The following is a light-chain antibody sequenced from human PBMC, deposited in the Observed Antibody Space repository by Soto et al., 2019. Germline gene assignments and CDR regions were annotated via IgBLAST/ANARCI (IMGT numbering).Light chain of an antibody. Sequence: QSVLAQPPSASGTPGQRVTISCSGSSSKIGANTVNWYQQLPGTAPRLLISNNDQRPSGVPDRFSGSKSGTSASLAISGLQSEDDADYYCAARDDSLYGRVFGSGTKVTVL. J-gene: IGLJ1*01. CDR1: SSKIGANT. V-gene: IGLV1-44*01. CDR2: NND. CDR3: AARDDSLYGRV.